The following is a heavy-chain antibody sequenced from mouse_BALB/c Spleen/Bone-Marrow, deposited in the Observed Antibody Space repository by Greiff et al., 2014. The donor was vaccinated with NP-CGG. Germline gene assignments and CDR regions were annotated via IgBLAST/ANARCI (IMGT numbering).Heavy chain of an antibody. J-gene: IGHJ3*01. CDR2: IDPANGNT. CDR3: GIYYYGSCGFAY. D-gene: IGHD1-1*01. V-gene: IGHV14-3*02. Sequence: VQLQQSGAELVKPGASVKLSCTASGFNIKDNYMHWVKQRPEQGLEWIGRIDPANGNTKYDPKFQGRATLTADTSSNTAYLQRSRLTSEDTVFYYGGIYYYGSCGFAYWGQGTLVTVSA. CDR1: GFNIKDNY.